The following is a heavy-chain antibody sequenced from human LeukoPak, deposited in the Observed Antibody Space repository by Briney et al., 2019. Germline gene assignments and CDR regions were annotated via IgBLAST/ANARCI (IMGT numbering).Heavy chain of an antibody. Sequence: PSETLSLTCTVSGGSISSSSYYWGWIRQPPGKGLEWIGSIYYSGSTYYNPSLKSRVTISVDTSKNQFSLKLSSVTAADTAVYYCARDQFYPLKLPGIAAAGSGYWGQGTLVTVSS. CDR3: ARDQFYPLKLPGIAAAGSGY. D-gene: IGHD6-13*01. CDR2: IYYSGST. CDR1: GGSISSSSYY. V-gene: IGHV4-39*07. J-gene: IGHJ4*02.